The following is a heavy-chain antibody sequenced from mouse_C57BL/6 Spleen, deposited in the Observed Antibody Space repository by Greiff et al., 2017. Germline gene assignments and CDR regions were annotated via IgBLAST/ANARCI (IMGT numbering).Heavy chain of an antibody. D-gene: IGHD1-1*01. J-gene: IGHJ1*03. CDR2: ISSGSSTI. CDR1: GFTFSDYG. Sequence: EVMLVESGGGLVKPGGSLKLSCAASGFTFSDYGMHWVRQAPEKGLEWVAYISSGSSTIYYADTVKGRFTISRDNAKNTLFLQMTSLRSEDTAMYYCARGGYYYGSPWYFDVWGTGTTVTVSS. CDR3: ARGGYYYGSPWYFDV. V-gene: IGHV5-17*01.